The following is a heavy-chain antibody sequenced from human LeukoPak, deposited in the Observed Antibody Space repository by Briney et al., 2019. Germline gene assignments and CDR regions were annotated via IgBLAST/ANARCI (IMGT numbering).Heavy chain of an antibody. CDR3: ARDGGDSTRYCSSSSCYSFNY. V-gene: IGHV4-34*01. D-gene: IGHD2-2*02. CDR1: GGSFSGYY. CDR2: INHSGST. Sequence: SETLSLTCAVYGGSFSGYYWSWIRQPPGKGLEWIGEINHSGSTNYNPSLKSRVTISVDTSKNQFSLKLSSGTAADTAVYYCARDGGDSTRYCSSSSCYSFNYWGQGTLVTVSS. J-gene: IGHJ4*02.